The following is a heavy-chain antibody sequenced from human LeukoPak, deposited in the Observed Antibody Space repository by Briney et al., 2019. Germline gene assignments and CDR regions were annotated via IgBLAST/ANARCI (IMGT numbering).Heavy chain of an antibody. D-gene: IGHD3-22*01. CDR3: GAYYYDGSGYYHPDF. CDR1: RFTFGDHA. J-gene: IGHJ4*02. V-gene: IGHV3-49*04. Sequence: PGRSLRLSCIASRFTFGDHAMTWVRQAPGKGLEWVGFIRSKAYGGTTEYAASVKGRFSISRDDSKSIAYLQMNSLKTEDTAVYYCGAYYYDGSGYYHPDFWGQGTLVTVSS. CDR2: IRSKAYGGTT.